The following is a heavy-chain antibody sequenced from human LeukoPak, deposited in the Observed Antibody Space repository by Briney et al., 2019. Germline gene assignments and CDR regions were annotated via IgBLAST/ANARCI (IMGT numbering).Heavy chain of an antibody. CDR3: ARLKDWFDP. J-gene: IGHJ5*02. V-gene: IGHV4-39*01. CDR2: IYYSGST. Sequence: PSETLSLTCTVSGGSISSSSYYWGWIRQPPGKGLEWNGSIYYSGSTYYNPSLKSRVTISVDTSKNQFSLKLSSVTAADTAVYYCARLKDWFDPWGQGTLVTVSS. CDR1: GGSISSSSYY.